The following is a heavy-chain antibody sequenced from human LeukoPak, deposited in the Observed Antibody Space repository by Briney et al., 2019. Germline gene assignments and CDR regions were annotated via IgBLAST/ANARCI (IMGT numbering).Heavy chain of an antibody. CDR1: GGSISSSSYY. D-gene: IGHD1-26*01. J-gene: IGHJ1*01. Sequence: PSETLSLTCTVSGGSISSSSYYWGWIRQPPGKGLEWIGSIYYSGSTYYNPSLKSRVTISVDTSKNQFSLKLSSVTAADTAVYYCARDPFIVGATTTVQHWGQGTLVTVSS. V-gene: IGHV4-39*07. CDR3: ARDPFIVGATTTVQH. CDR2: IYYSGST.